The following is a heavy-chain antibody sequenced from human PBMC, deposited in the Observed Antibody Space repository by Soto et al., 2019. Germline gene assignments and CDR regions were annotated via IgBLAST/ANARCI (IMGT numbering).Heavy chain of an antibody. CDR3: ARVGYGSGSYSGDVVYWFDP. CDR1: GGTFSSYA. CDR2: IIPIFGTA. V-gene: IGHV1-69*13. Sequence: GASVKVSCKASGGTFSSYAISWVRQAPGQGLEWMGGIIPIFGTANYAQKFQGRVTITADESTSTAYMELSSLRSEDTAVYYCARVGYGSGSYSGDVVYWFDPWGQGTLVTVSS. J-gene: IGHJ5*02. D-gene: IGHD3-10*01.